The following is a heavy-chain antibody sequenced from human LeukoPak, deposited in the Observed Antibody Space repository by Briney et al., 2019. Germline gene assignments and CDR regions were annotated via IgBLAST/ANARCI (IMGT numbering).Heavy chain of an antibody. CDR2: ISPTGGNT. D-gene: IGHD1-1*01. J-gene: IGHJ3*02. CDR1: GYRFTSQY. CDR3: ASFYNTNDALDI. V-gene: IGHV1-46*01. Sequence: ASVKVSCKASGYRFTSQYVRWVRQAPGQGLEWMGIISPTGGNTRNAQKFQGRFSMTGDTSTSTVYMELSRLRSEDTAVYYCASFYNTNDALDIWGQGTMVTVSS.